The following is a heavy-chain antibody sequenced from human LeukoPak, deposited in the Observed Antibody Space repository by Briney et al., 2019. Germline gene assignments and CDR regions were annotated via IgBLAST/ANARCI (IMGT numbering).Heavy chain of an antibody. Sequence: ASVKVSCKASGYTIDSYSISWVRQAPGQGLEWMGWINAYNGNTNYAQRVQGRVTMTTDTSTSTAYMELRSLRSDDTAVYYCARGDCSGGGCFLPEHLRHWGQGTRVTVSS. CDR1: GYTIDSYS. J-gene: IGHJ1*01. D-gene: IGHD2-15*01. CDR3: ARGDCSGGGCFLPEHLRH. V-gene: IGHV1-18*01. CDR2: INAYNGNT.